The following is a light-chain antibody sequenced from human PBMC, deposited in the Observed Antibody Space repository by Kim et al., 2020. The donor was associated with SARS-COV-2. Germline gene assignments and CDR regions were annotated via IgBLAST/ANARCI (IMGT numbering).Light chain of an antibody. CDR3: QQYDNLPLT. CDR1: QDIRIY. CDR2: GAS. Sequence: ASVGDRVTMTCQASQDIRIYLNWYQQKPGKAPKVLISGASNLETGVPSRFSGSGSGTEYAFTISSLQPEDIAMYFCQQYDNLPLTFGGGTKVDIK. J-gene: IGKJ4*01. V-gene: IGKV1-33*01.